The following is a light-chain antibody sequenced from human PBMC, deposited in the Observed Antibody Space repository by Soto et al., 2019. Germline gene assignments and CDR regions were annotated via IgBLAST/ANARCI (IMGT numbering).Light chain of an antibody. CDR1: QSINIW. V-gene: IGKV1-5*01. CDR3: QQYNTYST. CDR2: DAS. J-gene: IGKJ3*01. Sequence: DIQMTQSPSTLSASVGDRVTITCRASQSINIWLAWYQQKPGKAPKLLIYDASTLEGGVPSRFSGSGSGTEFTLTISSLQPDDFATYYGQQYNTYSTFGPGTKVDIK.